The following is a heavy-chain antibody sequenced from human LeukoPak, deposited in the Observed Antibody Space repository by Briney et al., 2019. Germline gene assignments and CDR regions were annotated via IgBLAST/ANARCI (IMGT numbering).Heavy chain of an antibody. Sequence: VASVKVSCKASGYTFTDYYMHWVRQAPGQGLGWMGRINPNSGAADYAQEFQGRVTMTRDTSINTVYMELSRLRSDDTAVYYCARASYSNYATHFDYWGQGTLVTVSS. CDR1: GYTFTDYY. D-gene: IGHD4-11*01. J-gene: IGHJ4*02. CDR2: INPNSGAA. V-gene: IGHV1-2*06. CDR3: ARASYSNYATHFDY.